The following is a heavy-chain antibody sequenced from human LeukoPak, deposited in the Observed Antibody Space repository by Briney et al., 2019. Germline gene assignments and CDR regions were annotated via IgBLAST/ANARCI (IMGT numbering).Heavy chain of an antibody. CDR3: ARHIFGTAMD. D-gene: IGHD5-18*01. V-gene: IGHV4-59*08. CDR1: GDSISGYF. CDR2: IYYSGST. Sequence: SETLSLTCTVSGDSISGYFWSWIRQPPGKGLEWIGHIYYSGSTNYNPSLKSRVTTSVDTSKNQFSLELTSVTAADTAVYYCARHIFGTAMDWGQGTLVTVSP. J-gene: IGHJ4*02.